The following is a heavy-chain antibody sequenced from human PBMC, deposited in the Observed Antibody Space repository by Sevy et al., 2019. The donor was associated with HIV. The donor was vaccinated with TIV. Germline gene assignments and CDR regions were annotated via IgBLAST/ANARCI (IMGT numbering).Heavy chain of an antibody. CDR1: GFTFISYD. D-gene: IGHD2-8*01. V-gene: IGHV3-48*03. CDR3: TRNGGAFDNGFDP. CDR2: ISSSGSSI. Sequence: GGSLRLSCTASGFTFISYDMNWVRQAPGKGLEWVSKISSSGSSIYYADSVKGRFTISRDNAKNSLNLQMNSLRAEDTAVYYCTRNGGAFDNGFDPWGQGTLVTVSS. J-gene: IGHJ5*02.